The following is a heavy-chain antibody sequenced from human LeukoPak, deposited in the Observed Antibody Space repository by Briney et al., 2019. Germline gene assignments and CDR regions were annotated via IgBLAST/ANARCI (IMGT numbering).Heavy chain of an antibody. D-gene: IGHD2-15*01. Sequence: GASVKVSCKASGYTFTGYYMHWVRQAPGQGLEWMGWINPSSGDTNSAQKFQGRVTMTRDTSISTAYMELTRLRSDDTAVYYSASDTCSGGTCYSCYWGQGTLVTVSS. J-gene: IGHJ4*02. V-gene: IGHV1-2*02. CDR1: GYTFTGYY. CDR3: ASDTCSGGTCYSCY. CDR2: INPSSGDT.